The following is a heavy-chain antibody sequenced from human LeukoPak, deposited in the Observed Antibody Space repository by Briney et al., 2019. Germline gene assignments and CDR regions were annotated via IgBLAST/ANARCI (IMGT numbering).Heavy chain of an antibody. J-gene: IGHJ4*02. CDR3: AKDYLYYYDSSGYYSGY. V-gene: IGHV3-23*01. CDR1: GFTFSSYA. D-gene: IGHD3-22*01. Sequence: GGSLRLSCAASGFTFSSYAMSWVRQAPGKGLEWVSAISGSGGSTYYADSVRGRFTISRDNSKNTLYLQMNSLRAEDTAVYYCAKDYLYYYDSSGYYSGYWGQGTLVTVS. CDR2: ISGSGGST.